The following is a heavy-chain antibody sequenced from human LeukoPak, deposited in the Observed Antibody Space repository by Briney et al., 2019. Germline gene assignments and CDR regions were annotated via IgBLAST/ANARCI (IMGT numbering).Heavy chain of an antibody. D-gene: IGHD1-26*01. V-gene: IGHV4-59*01. CDR1: GGSISSYY. J-gene: IGHJ4*02. Sequence: PSETLSLTCSVSGGSISSYYWSWIRQPPGKRLEWIGYIYYSGRTDYNPSLKSRVTISIGTSKNQFSLQLSSVTAADTAIYYCASGSETWGLLPKFYFDYWGRGTLVTVSS. CDR2: IYYSGRT. CDR3: ASGSETWGLLPKFYFDY.